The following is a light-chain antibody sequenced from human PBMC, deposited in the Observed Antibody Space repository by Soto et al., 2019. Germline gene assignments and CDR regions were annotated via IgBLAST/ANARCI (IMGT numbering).Light chain of an antibody. J-gene: IGKJ5*01. CDR3: QQYGSSPIT. V-gene: IGKV3-20*01. CDR1: QSVSSSY. Sequence: EIVLTQCPGTLSLSPGARATLSCRASQSVSSSYLAWYQQKPGQAPRLLIYGASTRATGIPDRFSGSGSGTDFTLTISRLETEDFAVYYCQQYGSSPITFGQGTRLEIK. CDR2: GAS.